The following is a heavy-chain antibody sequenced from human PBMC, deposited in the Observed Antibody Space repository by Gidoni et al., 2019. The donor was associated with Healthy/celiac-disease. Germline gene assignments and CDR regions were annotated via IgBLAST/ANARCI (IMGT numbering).Heavy chain of an antibody. CDR2: RWYDGRNK. D-gene: IGHD3-22*01. CDR3: ARGMLYYYDSSGSVLDY. CDR1: GFTFSSYG. J-gene: IGHJ4*02. V-gene: IGHV3-33*01. Sequence: QVQLVESGGGVVQPGRSLRLSCAASGFTFSSYGMHWVRQAPGKGLEWVAVRWYDGRNKYYADSVKGRFTISRDNSKNTLYLQMNSLRAEDTAVYYCARGMLYYYDSSGSVLDYWGQGTLVTVSS.